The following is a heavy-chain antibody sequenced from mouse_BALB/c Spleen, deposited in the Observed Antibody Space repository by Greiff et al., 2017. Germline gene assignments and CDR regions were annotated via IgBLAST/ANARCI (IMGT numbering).Heavy chain of an antibody. Sequence: EVMLVESGGGLVQPGGSRKLSCAASGFTFSSFGMHWVRQAPEKGLEWVAYISSGSSTIYYADTVKGRFTISRDNPKNTLFLQMTSLRSEDTAMYYCARSDHGSSLDYWGQGTTLTGSS. CDR1: GFTFSSFG. CDR3: ARSDHGSSLDY. J-gene: IGHJ2*01. V-gene: IGHV5-17*02. D-gene: IGHD1-1*01. CDR2: ISSGSSTI.